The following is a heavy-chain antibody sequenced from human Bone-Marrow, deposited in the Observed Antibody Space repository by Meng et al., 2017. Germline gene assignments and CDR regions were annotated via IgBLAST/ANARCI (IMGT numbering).Heavy chain of an antibody. Sequence: SETLSLTCTVSGGSISSSSYYWGWIRQPPGKGLEWIGSIYYSGSTYYNPSLKSRVTISVDASKNQFSLKLSSVTAADTAVYYCARVYDSSGRYPLDYWGQGTLVTVSS. V-gene: IGHV4-39*07. J-gene: IGHJ4*02. D-gene: IGHD3-22*01. CDR2: IYYSGST. CDR3: ARVYDSSGRYPLDY. CDR1: GGSISSSSYY.